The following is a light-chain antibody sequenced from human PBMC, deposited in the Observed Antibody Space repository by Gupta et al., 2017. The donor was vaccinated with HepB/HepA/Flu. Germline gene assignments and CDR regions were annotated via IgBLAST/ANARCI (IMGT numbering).Light chain of an antibody. CDR2: EVT. CDR3: CSFTDSSAFVL. Sequence: QSALTQPASVSGSPGQSITISCTGTGRDAGRYNLVSWYQQHPGKAPKLIIYEVTTRPSGVSNRFSGSKSGSTASLTIAGLQAEEEADYYCCSFTDSSAFVLFGGGTKLTVL. V-gene: IGLV2-23*02. CDR1: GRDAGRYNL. J-gene: IGLJ2*01.